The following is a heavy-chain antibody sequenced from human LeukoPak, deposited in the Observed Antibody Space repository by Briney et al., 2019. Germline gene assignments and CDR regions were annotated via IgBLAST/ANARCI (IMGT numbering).Heavy chain of an antibody. J-gene: IGHJ5*02. D-gene: IGHD3-10*01. V-gene: IGHV1-2*02. Sequence: ASVKVSCKASGYTFTGYYMHWVRQAPGQGLEWMGWINPNSGGTNYAQKFQGRVTMTRDTYISTAYMELSRLRSDDTAVYYCARGSSPYGSGSYYPFDPWGQGTLVTVSS. CDR1: GYTFTGYY. CDR3: ARGSSPYGSGSYYPFDP. CDR2: INPNSGGT.